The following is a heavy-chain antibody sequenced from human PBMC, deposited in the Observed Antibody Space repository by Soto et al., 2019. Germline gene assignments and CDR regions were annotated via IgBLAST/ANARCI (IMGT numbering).Heavy chain of an antibody. V-gene: IGHV4-39*07. D-gene: IGHD5-18*01. CDR2: IFYSGAT. J-gene: IGHJ6*02. Sequence: SETLSLTCTVSGGSISSSTYYWGWIRQPPGKGLEWIGNIFYSGATYYNPSLKSRVTVSVDTSKNQFSLKLSSVTAADTAVYYCARGARGYSYGLHYYYGMDVWGQGTTVTAP. CDR3: ARGARGYSYGLHYYYGMDV. CDR1: GGSISSSTYY.